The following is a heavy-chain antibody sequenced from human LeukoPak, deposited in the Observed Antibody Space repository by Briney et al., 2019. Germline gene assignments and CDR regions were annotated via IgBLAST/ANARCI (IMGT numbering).Heavy chain of an antibody. V-gene: IGHV1-69*05. J-gene: IGHJ5*02. CDR3: ATNSGSSWFDP. D-gene: IGHD3-10*01. CDR2: IIPIFGTA. Sequence: SVKVSCKTSGGGFTTSAFSWVRQAPGQGLEWMGGIIPIFGTANYAQKFQGRVTITTDESTSTAYMELSSLRSEDTAVYYCATNSGSSWFDPWGQGTLVTVSS. CDR1: GGGFTTSA.